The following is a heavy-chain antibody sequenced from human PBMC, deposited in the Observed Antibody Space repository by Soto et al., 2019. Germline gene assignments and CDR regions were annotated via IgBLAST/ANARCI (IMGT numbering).Heavy chain of an antibody. V-gene: IGHV4-39*02. Sequence: TSETLSLTGAVYGGSITTSSYNWDWIRQPPGKGLEWIGTIYYDGSTSYNPSLKSQVTISVDTSKNHFALKVNSVTAADTAVYYCARFYGNAFDVLGRGTVVTVSS. CDR3: ARFYGNAFDV. J-gene: IGHJ3*01. CDR2: IYYDGST. CDR1: GGSITTSSYN. D-gene: IGHD3-10*01.